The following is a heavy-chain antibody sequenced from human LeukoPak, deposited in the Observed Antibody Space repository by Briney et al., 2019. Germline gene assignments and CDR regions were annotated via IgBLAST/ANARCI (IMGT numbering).Heavy chain of an antibody. CDR2: FDPEDGET. D-gene: IGHD1-26*01. Sequence: ASVKVSCKVSGYTLTELSMHWVRQAPGKGLEWMGGFDPEDGETIYAQKFQGRVTITADESTSTAYMELSSLRSEDTAVYYCARGSGSYWNFDYWGQGTLVTVSS. J-gene: IGHJ4*02. CDR3: ARGSGSYWNFDY. CDR1: GYTLTELS. V-gene: IGHV1-24*01.